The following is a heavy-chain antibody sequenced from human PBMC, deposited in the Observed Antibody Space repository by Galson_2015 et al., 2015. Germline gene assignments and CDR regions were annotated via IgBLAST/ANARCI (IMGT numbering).Heavy chain of an antibody. D-gene: IGHD5/OR15-5a*01. CDR3: AKSRTLEH. V-gene: IGHV3-23*03. CDR2: INSAGTNP. CDR1: GFTFTAYA. J-gene: IGHJ4*02. Sequence: SLRLSCAASGFTFTAYAMSWVRQAPGKGLERVSLINSAGTNPYYADSVRGRFTISRDNSKNTLYLQMNSLRPEDTAIYYCAKSRTLEHWGQGILITVSS.